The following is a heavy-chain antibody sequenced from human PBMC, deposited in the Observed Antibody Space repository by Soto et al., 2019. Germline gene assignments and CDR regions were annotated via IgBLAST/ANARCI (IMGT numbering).Heavy chain of an antibody. J-gene: IGHJ6*02. CDR3: ARDIVVVTATYGMDV. Sequence: QVQLVQSGAEVKKPGASVKVTCKASGYTFISYGISWVRQAPGQGLEWMGWISAYNGDTYYAPKSQGRVTMTTDTSTRTAHMELRSLRSDDTAVYYCARDIVVVTATYGMDVWGQGTTVTVSS. CDR2: ISAYNGDT. CDR1: GYTFISYG. V-gene: IGHV1-18*04. D-gene: IGHD2-21*02.